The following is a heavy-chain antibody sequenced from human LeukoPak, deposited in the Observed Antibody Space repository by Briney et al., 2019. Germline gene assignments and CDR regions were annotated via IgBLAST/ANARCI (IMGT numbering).Heavy chain of an antibody. CDR3: ARTKSIVGATYFDY. CDR2: IIPIFGTA. V-gene: IGHV1-69*05. J-gene: IGHJ4*02. CDR1: GGTFSSYA. D-gene: IGHD1-26*01. Sequence: GSSVKVSCKASGGTFSSYAISWVRQAPGQGLEWMGRIIPIFGTANHAQKFQGRVTITTDESTSTAYMELSSLRSEDTAVYYCARTKSIVGATYFDYWGQGTLVTVSS.